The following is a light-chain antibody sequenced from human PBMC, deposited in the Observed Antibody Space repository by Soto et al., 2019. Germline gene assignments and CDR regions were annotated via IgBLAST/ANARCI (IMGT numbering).Light chain of an antibody. J-gene: IGKJ1*01. CDR1: QSVSSN. Sequence: EIVMTQSPATLSVSPGERATLSCRASQSVSSNLAWYQQKPGQAPRLLIHGASTRATGIPARFSGSGSWTEFTLTISSLQSEDFAVYYCQQYNNWPQTFGQGTKVEIK. V-gene: IGKV3-15*01. CDR3: QQYNNWPQT. CDR2: GAS.